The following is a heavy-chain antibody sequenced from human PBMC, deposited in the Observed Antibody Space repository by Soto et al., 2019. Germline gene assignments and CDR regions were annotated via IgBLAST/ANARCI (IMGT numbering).Heavy chain of an antibody. CDR1: GGSISSSSYY. J-gene: IGHJ6*02. D-gene: IGHD3-3*01. Sequence: SETLSLTCTVPGGSISSSSYYWGWIRQPPGKGLEWIGSIYYSGSTYYNPSLKSRVTISVDTSKNQFSLKLSSVTAADTAVYYCARQARFSYGMDVWGQGTTVTVSS. CDR3: ARQARFSYGMDV. CDR2: IYYSGST. V-gene: IGHV4-39*01.